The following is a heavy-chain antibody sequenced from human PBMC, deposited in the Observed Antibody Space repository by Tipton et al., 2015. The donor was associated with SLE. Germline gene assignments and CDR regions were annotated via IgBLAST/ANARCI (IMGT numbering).Heavy chain of an antibody. J-gene: IGHJ4*01. D-gene: IGHD6-6*01. CDR2: ISIRSEYK. CDR3: AKDNPVLEY. Sequence: QLVQSGGGLVQPGGSLRLSCAGSGLNFSKYGMNWVRQAPGKGLEWVSVISIRSEYKYYADSVKGRFTISRDNAKNSLFLQMNSLRTEDTALYYCAKDNPVLEYWGHGTLVTVSS. V-gene: IGHV3-21*01. CDR1: GLNFSKYG.